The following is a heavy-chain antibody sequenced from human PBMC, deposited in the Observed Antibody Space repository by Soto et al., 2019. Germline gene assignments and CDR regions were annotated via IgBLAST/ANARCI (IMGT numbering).Heavy chain of an antibody. CDR3: AGRYCTGGSCYRP. CDR2: INHDGIT. CDR1: GGSFSGYY. V-gene: IGHV4-34*01. J-gene: IGHJ4*02. Sequence: SETLSLTCAISGGSFSGYYWSWIRQPPGKGLEWIGEINHDGITNYNPTLKSRVTISLDTSKNQFSLKLTSVTAADTAVYYCAGRYCTGGSCYRPWGQETLVTVSS. D-gene: IGHD2-15*01.